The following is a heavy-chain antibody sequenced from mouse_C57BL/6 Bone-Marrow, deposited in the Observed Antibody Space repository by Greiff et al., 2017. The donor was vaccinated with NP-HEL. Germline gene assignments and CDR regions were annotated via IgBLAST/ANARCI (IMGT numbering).Heavy chain of an antibody. CDR3: ARSIYYDYADDPFYGMDY. CDR2: IRNKANGYTI. CDR1: GFTFTDYY. Sequence: EVQGVESGGGLVQPGGSLSLSCAASGFTFTDYYMSWVRQPPGKALEWVGFIRNKANGYTIEYSASVKGRFTISRDNSQSILYLQMNALRAEDSATYYCARSIYYDYADDPFYGMDYWGRGTSVTVSS. V-gene: IGHV7-3*01. D-gene: IGHD2-4*01. J-gene: IGHJ4*01.